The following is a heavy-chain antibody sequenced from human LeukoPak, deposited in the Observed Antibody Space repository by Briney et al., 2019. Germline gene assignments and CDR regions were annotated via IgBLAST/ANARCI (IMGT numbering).Heavy chain of an antibody. V-gene: IGHV4-38-2*02. D-gene: IGHD3-16*01. Sequence: SETLSLTCTVSDYSISSGHYWGWVRQPPGKGLEWIGNIYHTETTYYNPSLKSRITISVGTSKNQFSLRLSSVTAADTAVYYCARIGDRGVYFDYWGQGTLVTVSS. CDR2: IYHTETT. CDR1: DYSISSGHY. J-gene: IGHJ4*02. CDR3: ARIGDRGVYFDY.